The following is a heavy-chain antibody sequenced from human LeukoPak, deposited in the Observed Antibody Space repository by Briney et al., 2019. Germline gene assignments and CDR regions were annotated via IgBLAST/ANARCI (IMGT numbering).Heavy chain of an antibody. D-gene: IGHD2-8*01. CDR3: ARVATGVGD. CDR1: GGSISPYY. J-gene: IGHJ4*02. CDR2: IFHSGTT. Sequence: SETLSLTCTMSGGSISPYYWSWIRQPPGKGLEWIAYIFHSGTTKYNPSLKSRVAISLDTPKSQFSLKLHSVTAADTAVYYCARVATGVGDWGQGTLVTVSS. V-gene: IGHV4-59*12.